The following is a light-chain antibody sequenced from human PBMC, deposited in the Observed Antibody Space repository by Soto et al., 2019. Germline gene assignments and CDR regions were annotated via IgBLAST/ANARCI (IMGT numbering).Light chain of an antibody. V-gene: IGKV1-39*01. J-gene: IGKJ1*01. CDR1: QSISNY. CDR3: QQSYITPWT. CDR2: AAS. Sequence: DLQLTQSPSSLSASVGDRVTITCRASQSISNYLNWYQQKPGEAPKLLIYAASTLQSGVPSRFSGSGSGTDFTLTISSLQPEDFATYYCQQSYITPWTFGQGTKVEIK.